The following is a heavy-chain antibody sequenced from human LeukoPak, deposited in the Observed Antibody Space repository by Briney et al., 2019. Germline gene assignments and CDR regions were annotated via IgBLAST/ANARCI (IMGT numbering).Heavy chain of an antibody. J-gene: IGHJ5*02. CDR3: ARDRQPAILEGLLFGWFDP. D-gene: IGHD3-3*01. CDR1: GFTFSDYY. V-gene: IGHV3-11*01. CDR2: ISSSGSTI. Sequence: PGGSLRLSCAASGFTFSDYYMSWIRQAPGKGLEWVSYISSSGSTIYYAASVKGRFTISRDNAKNSLYLQMNSLRAEDTAVYYWARDRQPAILEGLLFGWFDPWGQGTLVTVSS.